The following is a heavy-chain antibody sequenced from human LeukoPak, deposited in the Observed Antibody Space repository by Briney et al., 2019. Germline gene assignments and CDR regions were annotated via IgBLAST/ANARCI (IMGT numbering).Heavy chain of an antibody. CDR3: ARRPWKITMVRGAKSYWYFDL. J-gene: IGHJ2*01. Sequence: PSETLSLTCAVYGGSFSGYYWSWIRQPPGKGLEWIGEINHSGSTNYNPSLKSRVTISVDTSKNQFSLKLSSVTAADTAVYYCARRPWKITMVRGAKSYWYFDLWGRGTLVTVSS. CDR1: GGSFSGYY. D-gene: IGHD3-10*01. CDR2: INHSGST. V-gene: IGHV4-34*01.